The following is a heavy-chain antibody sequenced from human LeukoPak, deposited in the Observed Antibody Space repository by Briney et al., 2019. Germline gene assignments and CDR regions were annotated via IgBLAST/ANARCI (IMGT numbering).Heavy chain of an antibody. CDR3: AKDDDWGRYKH. V-gene: IGHV3-21*01. CDR2: ISSSSSYI. J-gene: IGHJ1*01. CDR1: GFTFSSYS. D-gene: IGHD3-16*01. Sequence: GGSLRLSCAASGFTFSSYSMNWVRQAPGKGLEWVSSISSSSSYIYYADSVKGRFTISRDNAKNSLYLQMNSLRAEDTAVYYCAKDDDWGRYKHWGQGTLVTVSS.